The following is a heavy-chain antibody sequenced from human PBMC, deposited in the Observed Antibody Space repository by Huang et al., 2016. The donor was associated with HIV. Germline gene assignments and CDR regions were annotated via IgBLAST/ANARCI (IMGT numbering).Heavy chain of an antibody. Sequence: EVQLVQSGAEVKRPGESLKSSCKGSRYNFAGYGIGWVRQMTGKGLEWMGSIYFDYSDARYSPSLQVQVTSSADTSLDASYLQWPSLRASDTAIFYCARRRRGGFDIWGQGTLVTVSS. J-gene: IGHJ3*02. D-gene: IGHD2-15*01. V-gene: IGHV5-51*03. CDR2: IYFDYSDA. CDR1: RYNFAGYG. CDR3: ARRRRGGFDI.